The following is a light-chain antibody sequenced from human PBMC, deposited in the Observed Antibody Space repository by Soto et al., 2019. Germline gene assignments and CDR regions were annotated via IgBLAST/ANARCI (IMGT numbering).Light chain of an antibody. CDR3: QQRHMWPIT. J-gene: IGKJ5*01. V-gene: IGKV3-11*01. Sequence: EVVLTQSPVTLSLCPGERATLSCRASHSFGGLLGWYQQTPGQAPRLLIYDAYNSATAIPHRFSGSGSGTDFTLTISSLEPEDSAVYYCQQRHMWPITFGQGTRLEIK. CDR1: HSFGGL. CDR2: DAY.